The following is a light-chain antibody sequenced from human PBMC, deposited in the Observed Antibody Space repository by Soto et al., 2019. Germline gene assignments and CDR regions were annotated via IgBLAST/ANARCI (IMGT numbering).Light chain of an antibody. CDR2: RNN. J-gene: IGLJ3*02. CDR3: AAWDDSLSGVV. CDR1: SSNIGSNY. Sequence: QSVLTQPPSASGTPGQRVTISCSGSSSNIGSNYVYWYQQLPGTAPKLLIYRNNQRPSGVPDRFSGSKSGTSASLAISGRRSEDETDYYCAAWDDSLSGVVFGGGNKLTVL. V-gene: IGLV1-47*01.